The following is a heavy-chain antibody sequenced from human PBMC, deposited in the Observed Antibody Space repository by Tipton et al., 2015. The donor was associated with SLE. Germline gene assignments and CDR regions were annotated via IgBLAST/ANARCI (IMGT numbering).Heavy chain of an antibody. CDR2: IRYDGSNK. Sequence: SLRLSCAASGFTFSSYGMHWVRQAPGKGLEWVAFIRYDGSNKYYADSVKGRFTISRDNSKNTLHLQMNSLRAEDTAVYYCAKEQWLVPDDAFDIWGQGTMVTVSS. J-gene: IGHJ3*02. CDR1: GFTFSSYG. D-gene: IGHD6-19*01. V-gene: IGHV3-30*02. CDR3: AKEQWLVPDDAFDI.